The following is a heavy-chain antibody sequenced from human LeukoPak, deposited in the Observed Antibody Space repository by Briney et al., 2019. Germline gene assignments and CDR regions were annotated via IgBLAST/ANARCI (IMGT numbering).Heavy chain of an antibody. V-gene: IGHV4-4*07. CDR2: IYTSGSA. D-gene: IGHD3-3*01. CDR3: ARTYDPYYYYYMDV. CDR1: GGSISSYY. Sequence: PSETLSLTCTVSGGSISSYYWSCIRQPAGKGLEWIGRIYTSGSANYNPTLKSRVTMSVDTSKNQFSLKLSSVTAADTAVYYCARTYDPYYYYYMDVWGKGTTVTVSS. J-gene: IGHJ6*03.